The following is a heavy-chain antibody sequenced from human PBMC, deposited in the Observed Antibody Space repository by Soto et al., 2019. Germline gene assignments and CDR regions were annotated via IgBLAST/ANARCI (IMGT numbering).Heavy chain of an antibody. CDR1: GYTFTSYD. Sequence: EASVKVSCKASGYTFTSYDINWVRQATGQGLEWMGWMNPNSGNTGYAQKFQGRVTMTRNTSISTAYMELSSLRSEDTAVYYCARLGPYGSETYSFRYNWFDPWGQGTLVTVSS. CDR3: ARLGPYGSETYSFRYNWFDP. J-gene: IGHJ5*02. D-gene: IGHD3-10*01. V-gene: IGHV1-8*01. CDR2: MNPNSGNT.